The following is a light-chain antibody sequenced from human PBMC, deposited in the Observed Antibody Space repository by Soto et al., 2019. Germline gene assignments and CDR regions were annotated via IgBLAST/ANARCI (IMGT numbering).Light chain of an antibody. Sequence: QSVLTQPPSVSAAPGQKVTISCSGSSSNIGNNYVSWYQQFPGTAPTLLIYDNNRRPSGIPDRFSGSKSGTSATLGITGLQTGDEADYYCGTWDSRLSGVVFGRGTKLTVL. CDR3: GTWDSRLSGVV. J-gene: IGLJ2*01. V-gene: IGLV1-51*01. CDR1: SSNIGNNY. CDR2: DNN.